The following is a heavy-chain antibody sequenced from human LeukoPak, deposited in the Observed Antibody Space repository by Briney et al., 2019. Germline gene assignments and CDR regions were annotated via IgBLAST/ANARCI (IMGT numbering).Heavy chain of an antibody. J-gene: IGHJ6*03. CDR2: INPNTAGT. CDR3: ATSAGDYRAGHYYYMGV. V-gene: IGHV1-2*02. CDR1: GYTFTSYY. Sequence: ASVKVSCKASGYTFTSYYFHWVRQAPGQGLEWMGWINPNTAGTNYAQKFLGGVTLTWDTSISTAYMELNRLTSDHTAVYYCATSAGDYRAGHYYYMGVWGKGTSVTVSS. D-gene: IGHD4-11*01.